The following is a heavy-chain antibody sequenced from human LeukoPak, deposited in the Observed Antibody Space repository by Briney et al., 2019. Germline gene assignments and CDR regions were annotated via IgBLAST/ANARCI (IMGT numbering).Heavy chain of an antibody. CDR3: ARGSKATMIVVARPFDY. D-gene: IGHD3-22*01. J-gene: IGHJ4*02. CDR1: GGSFSGYY. V-gene: IGHV4-34*01. Sequence: SETLSLTCAVYGGSFSGYYWSWIRQPPGKGLEWIGEINHSGSTNYNPSLKSRVTISVDTSKNQFSLKLSSVTAADTAVYYCARGSKATMIVVARPFDYWGQGTLVTASS. CDR2: INHSGST.